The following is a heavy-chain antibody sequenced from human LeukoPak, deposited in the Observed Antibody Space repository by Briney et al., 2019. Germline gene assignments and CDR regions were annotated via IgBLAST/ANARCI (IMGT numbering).Heavy chain of an antibody. D-gene: IGHD1-26*01. CDR2: ISGDGGST. V-gene: IGHV3-43*02. Sequence: PGGSLRLSCAGSGFIFSNAYMSWVRQAPGKGLEWVSLISGDGGSTYYADFVKGRFTISRDNSKNSLYLQMSSLRTEDTALYYCARDTLSGRYWATRTNFDYWGQGTLVTVSS. CDR1: GFIFSNAY. CDR3: ARDTLSGRYWATRTNFDY. J-gene: IGHJ4*02.